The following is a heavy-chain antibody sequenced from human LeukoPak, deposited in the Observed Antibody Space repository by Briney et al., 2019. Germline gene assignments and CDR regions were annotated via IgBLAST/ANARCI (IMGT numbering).Heavy chain of an antibody. CDR2: ISYDGSNK. CDR3: ATDLRYFDWLSYYYGMDV. CDR1: GFTFSNYG. J-gene: IGHJ6*02. Sequence: GGSLRLSCAASGFTFSNYGMHWVRQAPGKGLEWVAVISYDGSNKYYADSVKGRFTISKDNSKNTLYLQMNSLSAEDTAVYYCATDLRYFDWLSYYYGMDVWGQGTTVTVSS. V-gene: IGHV3-30*03. D-gene: IGHD3-9*01.